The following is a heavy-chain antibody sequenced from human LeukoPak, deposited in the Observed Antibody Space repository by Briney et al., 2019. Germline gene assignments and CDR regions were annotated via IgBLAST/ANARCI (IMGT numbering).Heavy chain of an antibody. CDR2: ISCSGGST. CDR3: PNDLTPYYDGSGTDNAFDM. Sequence: SGGSLRLSCAASGFTFSSYAMSWVRQAPGKGLEWVSSISCSGGSTYYADSVKCLFTISRDNSKNTLYLQMNTPRAEDTPVSYCPNDLTPYYDGSGTDNAFDMWGQGTTVTVSS. D-gene: IGHD3-10*01. CDR1: GFTFSSYA. J-gene: IGHJ3*02. V-gene: IGHV3-23*01.